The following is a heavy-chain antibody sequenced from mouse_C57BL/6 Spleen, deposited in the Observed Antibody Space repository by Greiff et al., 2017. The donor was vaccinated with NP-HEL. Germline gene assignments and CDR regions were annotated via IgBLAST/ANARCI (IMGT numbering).Heavy chain of an antibody. CDR3: ARRDYAMDY. J-gene: IGHJ4*01. CDR1: GYTFTSYW. Sequence: VQGVESGAELVKPGASVKMSCKASGYTFTSYWITWVKQRPGQGLEWIGDIYPGSGSTNYNEKFKSKATLTVDTSSSTAYMQLSSLTSEDSAVYYCARRDYAMDYWGQGTSVTVSS. CDR2: IYPGSGST. V-gene: IGHV1-55*01.